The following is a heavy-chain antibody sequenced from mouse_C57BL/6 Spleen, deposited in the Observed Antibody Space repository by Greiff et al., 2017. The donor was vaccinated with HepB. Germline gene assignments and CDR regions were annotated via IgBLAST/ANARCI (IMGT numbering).Heavy chain of an antibody. Sequence: VQLQQSGPELVKPGASVKISCKASGYSFTGYYMNWVKQSPEKSLEWIGEINPSTGGTTYNQKFKAKTTLTVDKSSSTAYMQLRSLTSEDSAVYYCAGVPSYGSPFAYWGQGTLVTVSA. V-gene: IGHV1-42*01. J-gene: IGHJ3*01. CDR3: AGVPSYGSPFAY. CDR2: INPSTGGT. CDR1: GYSFTGYY. D-gene: IGHD1-1*01.